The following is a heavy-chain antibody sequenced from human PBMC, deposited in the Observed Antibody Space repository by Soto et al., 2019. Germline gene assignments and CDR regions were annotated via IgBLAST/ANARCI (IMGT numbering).Heavy chain of an antibody. CDR3: ARDDCSRSYCLAL. D-gene: IGHD2-2*01. CDR1: GFTFTTYG. CDR2: IWHDGSKA. Sequence: QVQLVESGGDVVQPGRSLRLSCAASGFTFTTYGFHWVRQAPGKGLEWVAVIWHDGSKAYYTDSVKGRFSVSRDDRKNTLYLQMDSLSVDDTAVYYCARDDCSRSYCLALWGQGTLVTVSP. V-gene: IGHV3-33*01. J-gene: IGHJ4*02.